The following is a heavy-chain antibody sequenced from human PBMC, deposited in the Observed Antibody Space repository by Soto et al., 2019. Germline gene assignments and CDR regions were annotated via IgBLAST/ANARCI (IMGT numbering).Heavy chain of an antibody. CDR2: ISGSGGST. CDR1: GFTFSSYA. V-gene: IGHV3-23*01. Sequence: EVQLLESGGGLVQPGGSLRLSCAASGFTFSSYAMSWVRQAPGKGLEWVSAISGSGGSTYYADSVKGRFTISRDNSKNTLDLQMNSLRAEDTAVYYCAKLLFQDIVVVPAAVGAFDIWGQGTMVTVSS. CDR3: AKLLFQDIVVVPAAVGAFDI. D-gene: IGHD2-2*01. J-gene: IGHJ3*02.